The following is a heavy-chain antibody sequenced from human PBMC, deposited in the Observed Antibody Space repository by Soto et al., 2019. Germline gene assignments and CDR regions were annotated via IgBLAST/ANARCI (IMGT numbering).Heavy chain of an antibody. D-gene: IGHD5-12*01. V-gene: IGHV3-23*01. CDR1: GFMFDNYA. J-gene: IGHJ4*02. CDR2: ISGSGHAT. CDR3: ARGRYFDASGGCANY. Sequence: EMRLLESGGGSVSPGASARLSCLTSGFMFDNYALSWVRQSPARGLEWVAAISGSGHATYYTQSVRGRFTISRDKSKKAVFLQMNTLRTEDTAIYSCARGRYFDASGGCANYWGLGTMFTVSP.